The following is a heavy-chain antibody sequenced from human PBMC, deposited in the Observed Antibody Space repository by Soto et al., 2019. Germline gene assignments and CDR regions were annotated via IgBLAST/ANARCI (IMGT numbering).Heavy chain of an antibody. V-gene: IGHV1-69*01. CDR1: GGTFSSYA. J-gene: IGHJ5*02. CDR3: ARSSSGVVVPAAMWVRDWFDP. D-gene: IGHD2-2*01. CDR2: IIPIFGTA. Sequence: QVQLVQSGAEVKKPGSSVKVSCKASGGTFSSYAISWVRQAPGQGLEWMGGIIPIFGTANYAQKFQGRVTITADESTSTAYMGLSSLRSEDTAVYYCARSSSGVVVPAAMWVRDWFDPWGQGTLVTVSS.